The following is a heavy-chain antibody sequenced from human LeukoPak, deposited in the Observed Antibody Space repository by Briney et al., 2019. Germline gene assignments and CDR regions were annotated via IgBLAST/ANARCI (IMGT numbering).Heavy chain of an antibody. V-gene: IGHV4-59*08. J-gene: IGHJ5*02. CDR1: GGSMSSYY. D-gene: IGHD3-10*01. CDR2: ISYSGTT. Sequence: SETLSLTCTVSGGSMSSYYWSWIRQSPGKGLEWVGYISYSGTTNYNPSLKRRVTISLRPSKPRFPLNLPSVPAADTAVYYCARHGSGTPLPLYPWDQGTLVTVSP. CDR3: ARHGSGTPLPLYP.